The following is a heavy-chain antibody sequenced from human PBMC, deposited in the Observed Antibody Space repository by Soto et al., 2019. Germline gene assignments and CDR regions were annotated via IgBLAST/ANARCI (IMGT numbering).Heavy chain of an antibody. CDR2: IIPIFGTA. V-gene: IGHV1-69*12. D-gene: IGHD1-26*01. CDR1: GGTFSSYA. CDR3: ARNRYSGSCRWYFDL. Sequence: QVQLVQSGAEVKKPGSSVKVSCKASGGTFSSYAISWVRQAPGQGLEWMGGIIPIFGTANYAQKFQGRVTITADESTSTAYMEQSSLRSEDTAVYYCARNRYSGSCRWYFDLWGRGTLVTVSS. J-gene: IGHJ2*01.